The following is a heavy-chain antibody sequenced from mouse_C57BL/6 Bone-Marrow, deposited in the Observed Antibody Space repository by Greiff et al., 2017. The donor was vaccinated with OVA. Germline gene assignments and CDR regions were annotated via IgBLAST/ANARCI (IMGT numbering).Heavy chain of an antibody. CDR3: ARERDYYGSRFRYGYFDV. D-gene: IGHD1-1*01. J-gene: IGHJ1*03. V-gene: IGHV3-5*01. CDR1: GISITTGNYR. Sequence: EVKVVESGPGLVKPSQTVFLTCTVTGISITTGNYRWSWIRQFPGNKLEWIGYIYYSGTITYNPSLTSRTTITRDTPKNQFFLEMNSLTAEDTATYYCARERDYYGSRFRYGYFDVWGTGTTVTVSS. CDR2: IYYSGTI.